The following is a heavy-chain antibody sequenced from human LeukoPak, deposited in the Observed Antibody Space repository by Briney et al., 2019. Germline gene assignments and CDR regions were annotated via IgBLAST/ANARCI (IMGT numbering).Heavy chain of an antibody. V-gene: IGHV3-21*01. J-gene: IGHJ4*02. CDR3: AREAVVTALDY. Sequence: PVGALTLFNAAYGFTFSSYSRNWVRQAPGKGMEWVSSISSSSSYIYYADSVKGRFTISRDNAKNSLYLQMNSLRAEDTAVYYCAREAVVTALDYWGQGTLVTVSS. D-gene: IGHD2-21*02. CDR1: GFTFSSYS. CDR2: ISSSSSYI.